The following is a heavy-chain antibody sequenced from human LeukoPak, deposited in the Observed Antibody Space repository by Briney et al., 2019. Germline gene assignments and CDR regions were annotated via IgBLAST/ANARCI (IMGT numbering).Heavy chain of an antibody. D-gene: IGHD6-19*01. J-gene: IGHJ4*02. Sequence: SETLSLTCTVSRGSIRTYYWSWIRQSPGKGLEWIGYIYDSGTTKYNPSLKSRVTISVDTSKNQFSLKLSSVTAADTAVYYCAREGIAVAARRYYFDYWGQGTLVTVSS. CDR2: IYDSGTT. CDR1: RGSIRTYY. V-gene: IGHV4-59*12. CDR3: AREGIAVAARRYYFDY.